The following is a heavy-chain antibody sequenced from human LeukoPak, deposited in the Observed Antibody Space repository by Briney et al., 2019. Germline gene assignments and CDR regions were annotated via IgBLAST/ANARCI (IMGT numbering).Heavy chain of an antibody. V-gene: IGHV4-39*07. CDR2: IYYSGST. CDR3: ARFREWLLFDY. J-gene: IGHJ4*02. Sequence: SETLSLTCTVSGGSISSSSYYWGWIRQPPGKGLEWIGSIYYSGSTYYNPSLKSRVTISVDTSKNQFSLKLSSVTAADTAVYYCARFREWLLFDYWGQGTLVTVSS. CDR1: GGSISSSSYY. D-gene: IGHD3-3*01.